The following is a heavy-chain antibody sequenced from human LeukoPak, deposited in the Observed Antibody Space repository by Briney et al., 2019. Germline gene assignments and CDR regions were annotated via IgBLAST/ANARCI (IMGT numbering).Heavy chain of an antibody. CDR2: IYYSGST. J-gene: IGHJ5*02. V-gene: IGHV4-59*01. D-gene: IGHD1-26*01. CDR3: ARGGIVAPNWFDP. Sequence: PSETLSLTCTVSGGSISSYYWSWIRQPPGRGLEWIGYIYYSGSTNYNPSLKSRVTISVDTSKNQFSLKLSSVTAADTAVYYCARGGIVAPNWFDPWGQGTLVTVSS. CDR1: GGSISSYY.